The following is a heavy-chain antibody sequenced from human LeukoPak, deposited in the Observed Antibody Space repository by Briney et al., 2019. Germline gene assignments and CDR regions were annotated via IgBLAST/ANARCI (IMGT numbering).Heavy chain of an antibody. J-gene: IGHJ4*02. CDR2: IIPILGIA. CDR1: GGTFSSYA. CDR3: ARARIAAAGLFDY. V-gene: IGHV1-69*04. D-gene: IGHD6-13*01. Sequence: GSSVKVSCKASGGTFSSYAISWVRQAPGQGLEWMGRIIPILGIANYAQKFQGRVTITADKSTSTAYMELSSLRFEDTAVYYCARARIAAAGLFDYWGQGTLVTVSS.